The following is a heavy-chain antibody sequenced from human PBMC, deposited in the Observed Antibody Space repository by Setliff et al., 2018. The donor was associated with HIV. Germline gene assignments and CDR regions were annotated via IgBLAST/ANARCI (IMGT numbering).Heavy chain of an antibody. J-gene: IGHJ6*03. Sequence: SGGSLRLSCSASGFTFSSYAMHWVRQAPGKGLEYVSAISSNGGSTYYADSVKGRFTISRDNSKNTLYLQMSSLRAEDTAVYYCVKARVDGDYYYYYYMDVWGKGTTVTVS. CDR2: ISSNGGST. D-gene: IGHD4-17*01. CDR1: GFTFSSYA. CDR3: VKARVDGDYYYYYYMDV. V-gene: IGHV3-64D*09.